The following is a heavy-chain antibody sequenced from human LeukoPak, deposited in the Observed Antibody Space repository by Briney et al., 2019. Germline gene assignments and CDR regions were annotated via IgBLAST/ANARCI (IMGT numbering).Heavy chain of an antibody. CDR2: INSDRYRNTI. CDR1: GFTLSSYS. Sequence: GGSLRLSCAASGFTLSSYSMNWVRQAPGKGLEWISYINSDRYRNTIYYADTVKGRFTISRDNAKNSLYLQMNSLRAEDTAVYYCASEKPDFDYWGQGTLVTVSS. CDR3: ASEKPDFDY. V-gene: IGHV3-48*04. J-gene: IGHJ4*02.